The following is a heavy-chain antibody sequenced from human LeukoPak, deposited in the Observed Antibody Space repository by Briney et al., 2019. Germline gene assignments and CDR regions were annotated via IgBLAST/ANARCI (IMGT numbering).Heavy chain of an antibody. Sequence: SVKVSCKASGGTFSSYAISWVRQAPGQGLEWMGGIIPIFGTANYAQKFQGRVTITADKSTSTAYMELSSLGSEDTAVYYCASHSGVPTAAGTGYYYYGMDVWGKGTTVTVSS. CDR2: IIPIFGTA. J-gene: IGHJ6*04. CDR3: ASHSGVPTAAGTGYYYYGMDV. V-gene: IGHV1-69*06. CDR1: GGTFSSYA. D-gene: IGHD6-13*01.